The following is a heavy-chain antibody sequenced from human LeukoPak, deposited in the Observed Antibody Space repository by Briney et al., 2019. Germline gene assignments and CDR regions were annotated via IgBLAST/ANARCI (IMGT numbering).Heavy chain of an antibody. D-gene: IGHD3-10*01. CDR2: ISDDGTKE. CDR3: ARAGEATAWDS. CDR1: GFAFSSYA. J-gene: IGHJ4*02. V-gene: IGHV3-30*04. Sequence: GGSLRLPCAASGFAFSSYAMHWVRQAPGKGLEWVAVISDDGTKEYYADSVKGRFTISRDNSKNTVYLQMNSLRTEDTAVFYCARAGEATAWDSWGQGILVSVSS.